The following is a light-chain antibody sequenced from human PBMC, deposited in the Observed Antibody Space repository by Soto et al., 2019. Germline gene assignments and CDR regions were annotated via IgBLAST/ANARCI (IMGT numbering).Light chain of an antibody. Sequence: IKMTQSPSSVSASELDIITITFRASQDIGGRWAWFHQKQGKAPQYLIQAASSLQSGVPSRFSGSGSGTDFTLTISSLQPEDFATYYCRQRYSTQWSFGQGTKVDIK. CDR1: QDIGGR. V-gene: IGKV1-12*01. CDR3: RQRYSTQWS. J-gene: IGKJ1*01. CDR2: AAS.